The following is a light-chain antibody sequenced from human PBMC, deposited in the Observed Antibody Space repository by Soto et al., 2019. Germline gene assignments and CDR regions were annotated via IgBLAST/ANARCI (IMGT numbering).Light chain of an antibody. Sequence: EIVMTQSPATLSVSPGERATLSCRASQSVSSKLAWYQQKPGQAPRLLIHGASTRATGIPARFSGSGSGTEFTLTISSLQSEDFAVYYCQQYNKWYTFGQGTKLEIK. CDR1: QSVSSK. CDR3: QQYNKWYT. J-gene: IGKJ2*01. CDR2: GAS. V-gene: IGKV3-15*01.